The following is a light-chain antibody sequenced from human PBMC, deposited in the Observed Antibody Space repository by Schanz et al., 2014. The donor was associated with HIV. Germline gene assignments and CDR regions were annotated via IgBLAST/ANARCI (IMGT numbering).Light chain of an antibody. CDR1: SSNIGNNY. Sequence: QSVLTQPPSVSAAPGQRVTISCSGSSSNIGNNYVSWYQQLPGTAPKLLIFSSGGRPSGVPDRFSVSSSGTSASLVISGLQAEDEADYYCGTWDSSLSAGYVIFGGGTKLTVL. V-gene: IGLV1-51*02. CDR2: SSG. J-gene: IGLJ2*01. CDR3: GTWDSSLSAGYVI.